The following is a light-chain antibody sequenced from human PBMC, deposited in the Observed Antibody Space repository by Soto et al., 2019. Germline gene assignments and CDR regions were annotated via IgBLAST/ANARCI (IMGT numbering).Light chain of an antibody. CDR3: QQANNFPLT. J-gene: IGKJ4*01. CDR2: AAS. CDR1: QGIGSW. V-gene: IGKV1-12*01. Sequence: DIQMTQSPSSVSASVGDRVTITCRASQGIGSWLAWYQQKPGKAPNLLIYAASSLQSGVPSRFSGSGSGTDFTLTISSLQPEDFATYYCQQANNFPLTFGGGNKVDIK.